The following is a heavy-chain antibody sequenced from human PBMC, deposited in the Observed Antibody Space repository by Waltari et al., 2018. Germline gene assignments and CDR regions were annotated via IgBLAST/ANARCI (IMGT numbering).Heavy chain of an antibody. D-gene: IGHD6-25*01. J-gene: IGHJ4*02. V-gene: IGHV4-38-2*02. CDR1: GHSVNNDFY. Sequence: QVQLRESGPGLVRSSETLSLPCTVSGHSVNNDFYWAGLRQSPGGGLEWIASIYHTGSSHYNSSLKSRVSISTDMSTKQFFLTLTHLTAADTAVYYCAEEGNTTAGLFDSWGQGTLVTVSS. CDR3: AEEGNTTAGLFDS. CDR2: IYHTGSS.